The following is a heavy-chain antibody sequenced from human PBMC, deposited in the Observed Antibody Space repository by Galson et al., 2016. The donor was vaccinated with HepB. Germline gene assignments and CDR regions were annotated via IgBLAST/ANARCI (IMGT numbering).Heavy chain of an antibody. Sequence: SLRLSCAASGFTFSNYWMNWVRQAPGKGLVWVSRIVSDGSTSTSADSGKGRFTRSRDNARNTLYLQMNSLTAEDTAVYYCARGDGTGYHQSPDDWGQGPLVTVSS. V-gene: IGHV3-74*01. CDR2: IVSDGSTS. CDR3: ARGDGTGYHQSPDD. CDR1: GFTFSNYW. J-gene: IGHJ4*02. D-gene: IGHD3-10*01.